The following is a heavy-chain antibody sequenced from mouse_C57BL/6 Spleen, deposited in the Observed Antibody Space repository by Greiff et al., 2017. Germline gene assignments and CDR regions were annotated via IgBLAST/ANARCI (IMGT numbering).Heavy chain of an antibody. CDR3: ARRSYDYDGDYAMDY. CDR2: ISSGSSTI. J-gene: IGHJ4*01. V-gene: IGHV5-17*01. D-gene: IGHD2-4*01. CDR1: GFTFSDYG. Sequence: EVKLMESGGGLVKPGGSLKLSCAASGFTFSDYGMHWVRQAPEKGLEWVAYISSGSSTIYYADTVKGRFTISRDNAKNTLFLQMTSLRSEDTAMYYCARRSYDYDGDYAMDYWGQGTSVTVSS.